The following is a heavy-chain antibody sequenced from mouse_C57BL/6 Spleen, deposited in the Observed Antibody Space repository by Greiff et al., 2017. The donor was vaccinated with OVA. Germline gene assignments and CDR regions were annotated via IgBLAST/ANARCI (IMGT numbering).Heavy chain of an antibody. CDR2: INPNNGGT. V-gene: IGHV1-22*01. CDR3: ARGRGRDWYFDV. J-gene: IGHJ1*03. CDR1: GYTFTDYN. Sequence: DVQLQESGPELVKPGASVKMSCKASGYTFTDYNMHWVKQSHGKSLEWIGYINPNNGGTSYNQKFKGKATLTVNKSSSTAYMELRSLTSEDSAVYYCARGRGRDWYFDVWGTGTTVTVSS.